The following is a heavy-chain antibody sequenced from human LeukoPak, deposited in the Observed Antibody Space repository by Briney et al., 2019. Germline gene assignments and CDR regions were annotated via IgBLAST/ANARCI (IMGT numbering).Heavy chain of an antibody. D-gene: IGHD1-1*01. CDR1: GGSISSGGYY. V-gene: IGHV4-31*03. CDR2: IYYSGST. J-gene: IGHJ6*03. CDR3: ARGIGKGTRLYYYYMDV. Sequence: SETLSLTCTVSGGSISSGGYYWSWIRQHPGKGLEWIGYIYYSGSTYYNPSLKSRVTISVDTSKNQFSLKLSSVTAADTAVYYCARGIGKGTRLYYYYMDVWGKGTTVTVSS.